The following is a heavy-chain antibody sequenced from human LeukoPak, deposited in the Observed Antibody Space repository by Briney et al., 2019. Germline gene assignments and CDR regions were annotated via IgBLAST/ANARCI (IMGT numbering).Heavy chain of an antibody. CDR3: YGTRGY. Sequence: GGSLRLSCAASGFSFSSYWLMWVRQTPGKGLQWVATIKEDGRQTFYSDSVMGRFTISIDSAKNSLYLQMNSLRVEETAVYYCYGTRGYWGQGALVTVPS. V-gene: IGHV3-7*01. J-gene: IGHJ4*02. CDR1: GFSFSSYW. D-gene: IGHD3-22*01. CDR2: IKEDGRQT.